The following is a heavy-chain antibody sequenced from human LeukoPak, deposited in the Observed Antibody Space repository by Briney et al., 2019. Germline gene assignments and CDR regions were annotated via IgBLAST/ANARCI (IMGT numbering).Heavy chain of an antibody. V-gene: IGHV4-4*02. CDR3: ARAFYSSSWYHKEDFFDY. CDR2: IYHSGST. J-gene: IGHJ4*02. Sequence: SGTLSLTCAVSGDSISSSNWWSWVRQPPGKGLEWIGEIYHSGSTNYNPSLKSRVTISVDTSKNQFSLKLSSVTAADTAVFYCARAFYSSSWYHKEDFFDYWGQGTLVTVSS. D-gene: IGHD6-13*01. CDR1: GDSISSSNW.